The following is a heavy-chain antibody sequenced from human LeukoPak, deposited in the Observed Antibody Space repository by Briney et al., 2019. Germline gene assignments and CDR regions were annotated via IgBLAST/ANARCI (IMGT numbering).Heavy chain of an antibody. Sequence: GGSLRLPCAASGFTVSSNYMSWVRQAPGKVLEWVSYISSSGSTIYYADSVKGRFTISRDNAKNSLYLQMNSLRAEDTAVYYCARLSGYSYGSLDYWGQGTLVTVSS. CDR2: ISSSGSTI. CDR3: ARLSGYSYGSLDY. J-gene: IGHJ4*02. V-gene: IGHV3-11*04. CDR1: GFTVSSNY. D-gene: IGHD5-18*01.